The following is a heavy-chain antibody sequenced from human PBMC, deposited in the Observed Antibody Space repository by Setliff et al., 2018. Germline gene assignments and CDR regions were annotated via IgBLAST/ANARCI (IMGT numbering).Heavy chain of an antibody. Sequence: GGSLRLSCAASGFTFHDYAMHWVRQAPGKGLEWVSGITGNSDRIAYADSLKGRFTISRDNTENSLQLNSVTPEDAAVYYCARVRMEQWLVDYWGQGTLVTVSS. J-gene: IGHJ4*02. CDR2: ITGNSDRI. D-gene: IGHD6-19*01. CDR1: GFTFHDYA. V-gene: IGHV3-9*01. CDR3: ARVRMEQWLVDY.